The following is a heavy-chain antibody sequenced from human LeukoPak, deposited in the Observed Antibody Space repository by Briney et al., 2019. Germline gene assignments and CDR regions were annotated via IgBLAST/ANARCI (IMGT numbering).Heavy chain of an antibody. Sequence: GGSLRLSCAASGFTFRSSWMSWVRQGPGKGLEWVANIKADGSETYYVDSVKGRFTISRDNTKNSLYLQMNSLRVEDTAIYYCARDGEGYNYWGQGTLVTVSS. J-gene: IGHJ4*02. V-gene: IGHV3-7*01. CDR3: ARDGEGYNY. D-gene: IGHD5-24*01. CDR1: GFTFRSSW. CDR2: IKADGSET.